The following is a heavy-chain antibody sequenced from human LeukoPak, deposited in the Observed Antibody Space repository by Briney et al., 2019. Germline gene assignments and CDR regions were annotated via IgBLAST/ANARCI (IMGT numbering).Heavy chain of an antibody. Sequence: ASVKVSCKASGYTFTSYGISWVRQAPGQGLEWMGWISPYNGNTNYVQNLQGRVTMTTDTSTSTAYMEMSSLRPDDTAVYYCARDRAMVRGGSDHWGQGTLVTVSS. J-gene: IGHJ4*02. V-gene: IGHV1-18*01. CDR1: GYTFTSYG. D-gene: IGHD3-10*01. CDR3: ARDRAMVRGGSDH. CDR2: ISPYNGNT.